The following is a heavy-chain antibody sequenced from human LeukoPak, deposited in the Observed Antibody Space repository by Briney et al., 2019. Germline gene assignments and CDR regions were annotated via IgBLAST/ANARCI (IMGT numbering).Heavy chain of an antibody. CDR2: MYYRGGT. CDR1: GGSINSYY. J-gene: IGHJ4*02. CDR3: TRRCKDAYTLYCFDY. D-gene: IGHD5-24*01. Sequence: PSETLSLTCTVSGGSINSYYWSWIRQPPGKGLEWMGHMYYRGGTNYNPSLKRRVTISVDTYKYQFSLTLSSVTAADTAVYYCTRRCKDAYTLYCFDYWGQGTLVTVSS. V-gene: IGHV4-59*01.